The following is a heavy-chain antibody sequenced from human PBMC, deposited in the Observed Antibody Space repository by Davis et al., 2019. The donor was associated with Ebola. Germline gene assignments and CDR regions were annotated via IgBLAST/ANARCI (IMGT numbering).Heavy chain of an antibody. CDR3: ARESEGYCTNGVCYWAGMDV. D-gene: IGHD2-8*01. J-gene: IGHJ6*04. V-gene: IGHV1-2*06. Sequence: ASVKVSCKASGYTFTGYYMHWVRQAPGQGLEWMGRINPNSGGTNYAQKFQGRVTITRDTSISTAYMELSRLRSDDTAVYYCARESEGYCTNGVCYWAGMDVWGKGTTVTVSS. CDR1: GYTFTGYY. CDR2: INPNSGGT.